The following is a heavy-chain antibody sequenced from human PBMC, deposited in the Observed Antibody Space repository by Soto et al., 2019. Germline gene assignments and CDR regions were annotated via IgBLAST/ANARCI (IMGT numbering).Heavy chain of an antibody. CDR3: ARLYHDAFDI. Sequence: ASVNVSCKASGGTFSSYAISWVRQAPGQGLEWMGIINPSGGSTSYAQKFQGRVTMTRDTSTSTVYMELSSLRSEDTAVYYCARLYHDAFDIWGQGTMVTVSS. J-gene: IGHJ3*02. CDR2: INPSGGST. V-gene: IGHV1-46*01. D-gene: IGHD3-16*01. CDR1: GGTFSSYA.